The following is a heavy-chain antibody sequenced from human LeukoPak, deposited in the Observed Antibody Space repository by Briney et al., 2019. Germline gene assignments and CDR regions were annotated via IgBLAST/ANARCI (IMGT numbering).Heavy chain of an antibody. V-gene: IGHV4-59*01. J-gene: IGHJ4*02. CDR3: ARTGGYSSPLGV. CDR1: TDSFTRYY. CDR2: VYHSGST. Sequence: SETLSLTCNVSTDSFTRYYWSWIRQPPGKGLEWIGYVYHSGSTNYNPSLQSRVNLSVDTSRKQISLRLSSATAADTAVYYCARTGGYSSPLGVWGQGTLVTVSS. D-gene: IGHD5-18*01.